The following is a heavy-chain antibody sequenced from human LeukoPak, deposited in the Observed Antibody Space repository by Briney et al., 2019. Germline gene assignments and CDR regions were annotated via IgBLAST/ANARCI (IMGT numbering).Heavy chain of an antibody. Sequence: PGGSLRLSCVASEFTFSNYVMSWVRQAPGKGLEWVSAITARGDGTNYADSVRGRFTISRDNSKNTLYLQLSSLRVEDTAVYYCAKSRDGYNAHFDYWGQGTLVTVSS. CDR2: ITARGDGT. D-gene: IGHD5-24*01. J-gene: IGHJ4*02. V-gene: IGHV3-23*01. CDR3: AKSRDGYNAHFDY. CDR1: EFTFSNYV.